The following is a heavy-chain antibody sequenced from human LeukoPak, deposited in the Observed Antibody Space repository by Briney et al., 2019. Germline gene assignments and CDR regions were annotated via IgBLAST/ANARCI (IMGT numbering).Heavy chain of an antibody. CDR3: ARGPGIVGYFDY. CDR1: GFTFSSYA. V-gene: IGHV3-23*01. J-gene: IGHJ4*02. CDR2: ISGSGGST. Sequence: GGTLRLSCAASGFTFSSYAMSWVRQAPGKGLEWVSVISGSGGSTYYADSVKGRFTISRDNAKNSLYLQMNSLRAEDTALYYCARGPGIVGYFDYWGQGTLVTVSS. D-gene: IGHD3-16*02.